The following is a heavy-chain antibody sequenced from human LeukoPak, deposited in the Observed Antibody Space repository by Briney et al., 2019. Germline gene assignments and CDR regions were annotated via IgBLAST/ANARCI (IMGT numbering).Heavy chain of an antibody. J-gene: IGHJ4*02. V-gene: IGHV1-2*02. Sequence: ASVKVSCKASGYTFTGYYMHWVRQAPGQGLEWMGWINPNSGGTNYAQKFQGRVTMSRDTSISTAYMELSRLRSDDTAVYYCAREMVRGVKTAGYWGQGTLVTVSS. CDR1: GYTFTGYY. D-gene: IGHD3-10*01. CDR3: AREMVRGVKTAGY. CDR2: INPNSGGT.